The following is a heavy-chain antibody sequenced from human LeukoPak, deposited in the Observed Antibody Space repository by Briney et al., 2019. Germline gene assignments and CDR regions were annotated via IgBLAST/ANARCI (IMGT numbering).Heavy chain of an antibody. CDR1: GFTFSDYY. CDR2: ISSSGSTI. Sequence: SPGGSLRLSCAASGFTFSDYYMSWIRQAPGKGLEWVSYISSSGSTIYYADSVKGRFTISRDNAKNSLYLQMNSLRAEDTAVYYCARDPPQTWIQPHTAFDYWGQGTLVTVSS. J-gene: IGHJ4*02. D-gene: IGHD5-18*01. V-gene: IGHV3-11*04. CDR3: ARDPPQTWIQPHTAFDY.